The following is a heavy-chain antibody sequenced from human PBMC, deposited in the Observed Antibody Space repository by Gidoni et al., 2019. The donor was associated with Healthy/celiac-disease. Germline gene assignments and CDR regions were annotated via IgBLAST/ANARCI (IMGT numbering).Heavy chain of an antibody. CDR3: ARMKEIRYSGSYDGMDV. J-gene: IGHJ6*02. V-gene: IGHV1-46*01. CDR1: GYTFTSYS. CDR2: INPSGGST. Sequence: QVQLVQSGAEVKKPGASVKVSCQASGYTFTSYSMQWVRKAPGQGLEWMGIINPSGGSTSYAQKFQGRVTMTRDTSTSTVYMELSSLRSEDTAVYYCARMKEIRYSGSYDGMDVWGQGTTVTVSS. D-gene: IGHD1-26*01.